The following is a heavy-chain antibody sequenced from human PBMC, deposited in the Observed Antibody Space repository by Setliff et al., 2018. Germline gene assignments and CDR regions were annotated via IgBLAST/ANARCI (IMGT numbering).Heavy chain of an antibody. CDR3: ARRRYYYDSSGYRWGGFYFDY. D-gene: IGHD3-22*01. V-gene: IGHV1-2*04. J-gene: IGHJ4*02. CDR2: INPNSGGT. CDR1: GYTFTGYY. Sequence: ASVKVSCKASGYTFTGYYMHWVRQAPGQGLEWMGWINPNSGGTNYAQKFQGWVTMTRDTSISTAYMEPSRLRSDDTAVYYCARRRYYYDSSGYRWGGFYFDYWGQGTLVTVSS.